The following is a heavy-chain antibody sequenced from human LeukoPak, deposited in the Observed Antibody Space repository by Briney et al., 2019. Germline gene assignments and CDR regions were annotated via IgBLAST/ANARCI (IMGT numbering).Heavy chain of an antibody. V-gene: IGHV4-59*08. J-gene: IGHJ4*02. CDR1: GGSISSYY. CDR3: ARHHSSGWYYFDY. D-gene: IGHD6-19*01. Sequence: PSETLSLTCTVSGGSISSYYWSWIRQPPGKGLEWIGYIYYSGSTNYNPSLKSRVTISVDTSKNQFSLKLSSVTAADTAVYYCARHHSSGWYYFDYWGQGTLVTVSS. CDR2: IYYSGST.